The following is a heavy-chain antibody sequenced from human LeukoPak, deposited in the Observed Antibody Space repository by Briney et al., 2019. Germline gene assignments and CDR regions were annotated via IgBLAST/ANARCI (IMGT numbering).Heavy chain of an antibody. V-gene: IGHV3-23*01. CDR2: ITGSGGST. D-gene: IGHD5-18*01. CDR1: GFTFSSYA. J-gene: IGHJ4*02. Sequence: GGSLRLSCAASGFTFSSYAVNWVRQAPGKGLEWVSSITGSGGSTYYADSVTGRFTISRDNSKNTLDLQMNNLRADDTAVYFCARAMAVFCSYGKQDYWGQGTLVTVSS. CDR3: ARAMAVFCSYGKQDY.